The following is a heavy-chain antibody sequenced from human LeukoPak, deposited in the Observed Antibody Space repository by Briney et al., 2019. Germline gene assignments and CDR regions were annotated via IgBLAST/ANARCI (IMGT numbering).Heavy chain of an antibody. Sequence: PGGSLRLSCVGSGFSLSDYWMHWVRQTPGKGLMRVSRITSDGSTTWYADSVKGRFTVSRDNAKNTLFLEMNSLRDEDTAVYYCAGDYIWGRLFWGQGTLVTVSS. CDR3: AGDYIWGRLF. V-gene: IGHV3-74*01. CDR2: ITSDGSTT. J-gene: IGHJ4*01. CDR1: GFSLSDYW. D-gene: IGHD3-16*01.